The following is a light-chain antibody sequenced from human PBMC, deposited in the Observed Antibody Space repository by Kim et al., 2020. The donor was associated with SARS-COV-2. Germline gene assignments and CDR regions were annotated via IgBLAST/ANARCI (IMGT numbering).Light chain of an antibody. CDR1: QSVGRF. V-gene: IGKV3-11*01. CDR2: NAS. CDR3: QQRSDWPLT. J-gene: IGKJ4*01. Sequence: SPGDTATLSCRASQSVGRFLAWYQHSPGQVPRLLISNASNRATGVPARFSGSGSGTDFALTINNLGPEDFTVYYCQQRSDWPLTFGGGTKVDIK.